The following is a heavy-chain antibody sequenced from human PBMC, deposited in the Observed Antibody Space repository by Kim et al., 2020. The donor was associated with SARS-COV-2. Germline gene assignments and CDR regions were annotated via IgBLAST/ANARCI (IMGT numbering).Heavy chain of an antibody. J-gene: IGHJ4*02. V-gene: IGHV3-33*01. D-gene: IGHD1-26*01. Sequence: ADDVKGRFTISRDNSKNTLYLQMNSLRAEDTAVYYCAREGIVGATTGLDYWGQGTLVTVSS. CDR3: AREGIVGATTGLDY.